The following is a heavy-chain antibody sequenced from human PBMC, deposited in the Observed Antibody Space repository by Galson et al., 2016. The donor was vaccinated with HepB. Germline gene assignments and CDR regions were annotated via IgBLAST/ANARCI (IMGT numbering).Heavy chain of an antibody. CDR1: GVTFSNQY. V-gene: IGHV3-72*01. J-gene: IGHJ6*02. D-gene: IGHD4-23*01. Sequence: SLRLSCAASGVTFSNQYMDWVRQAPGKGLEWVGRIRPKANSYTTEYAASVKGRFTVSRDDAKSSLYLQMNSLRAEDTAVYYCAEDRAYGANWGVYGMDVWGQGTTVTVSS. CDR2: IRPKANSYTT. CDR3: AEDRAYGANWGVYGMDV.